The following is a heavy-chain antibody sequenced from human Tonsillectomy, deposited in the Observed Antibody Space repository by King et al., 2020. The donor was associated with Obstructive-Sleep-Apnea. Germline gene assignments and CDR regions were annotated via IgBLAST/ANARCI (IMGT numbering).Heavy chain of an antibody. J-gene: IGHJ4*02. CDR2: ISGMGCST. CDR1: GFTFSNYS. D-gene: IGHD6-13*01. V-gene: IGHV3-23*04. CDR3: AKPSSWYYFDY. Sequence: VQLVESGGGLVQPGGSLRLSCAASGFTFSNYSMSWGRQAPGRGLEWVAAISGMGCSTCYAASVKGRFTISRDNSKNTLYLQMNSLRAEDTAVYYGAKPSSWYYFDYWGQGTLVTVSS.